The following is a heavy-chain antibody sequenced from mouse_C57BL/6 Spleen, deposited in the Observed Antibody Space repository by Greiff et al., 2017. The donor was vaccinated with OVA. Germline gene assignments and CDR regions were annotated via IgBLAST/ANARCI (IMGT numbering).Heavy chain of an antibody. D-gene: IGHD4-1*01. CDR1: GFTFSDYG. J-gene: IGHJ4*01. CDR3: ARRLDYAMDY. V-gene: IGHV5-17*01. CDR2: ISSGSSTI. Sequence: EVMLVESGGGLVKPGGSLKLSCAASGFTFSDYGMHWVRQAPEKGLEWVAYISSGSSTIYYADTVKGRFTISRDNAKNTLFLQMPSLRSEDTAMYYCARRLDYAMDYWGQGTSVTVSS.